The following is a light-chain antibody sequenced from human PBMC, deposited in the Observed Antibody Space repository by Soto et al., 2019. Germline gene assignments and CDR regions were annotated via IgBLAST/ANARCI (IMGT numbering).Light chain of an antibody. J-gene: IGLJ1*01. CDR3: CSFAGSSTYV. CDR2: EGT. Sequence: QSVLTQPASVSGSPGQSITISCTGTSRDVGSYNLVSWYQQHPGNAPKLIIYEGTKRPSGVSYRFSGSKSGNTASLTISGLQEEDEGDYHCCSFAGSSTYVFGTGTKVPVL. CDR1: SRDVGSYNL. V-gene: IGLV2-23*01.